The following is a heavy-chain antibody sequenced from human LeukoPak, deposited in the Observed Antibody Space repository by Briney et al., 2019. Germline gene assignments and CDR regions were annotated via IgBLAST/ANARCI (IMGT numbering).Heavy chain of an antibody. CDR1: GFTLSDYY. CDR2: ISSSSSYT. J-gene: IGHJ4*02. D-gene: IGHD3-10*01. Sequence: GGSLRLSCTASGFTLSDYYMSWIRQAPGKGLEWVSYISSSSSYTNYADSVKGRFTISRDNAKNSLYLQMNSLRAEDTAVYYCARAPSPMVPYYFDYWGQGTLVTVSS. V-gene: IGHV3-11*06. CDR3: ARAPSPMVPYYFDY.